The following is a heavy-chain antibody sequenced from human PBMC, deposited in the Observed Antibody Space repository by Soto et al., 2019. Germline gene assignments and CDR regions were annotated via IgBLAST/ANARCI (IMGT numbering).Heavy chain of an antibody. CDR2: IFRSGST. CDR1: GGSISSDHW. V-gene: IGHV4-4*02. D-gene: IGHD5-12*01. CDR3: AGASTWHPGAFNI. Sequence: SETLSLTCAVSGGSISSDHWWTWVRQPPGKGLEWIGKIFRSGSTYYNPSLKSRVTISIDKSKNLLSLNLSSVTAADTAVYYCAGASTWHPGAFNIWGQGTTVTVSS. J-gene: IGHJ3*02.